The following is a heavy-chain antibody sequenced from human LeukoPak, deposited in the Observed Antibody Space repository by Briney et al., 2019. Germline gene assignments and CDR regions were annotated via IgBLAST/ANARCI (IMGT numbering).Heavy chain of an antibody. CDR1: GFPFNVQT. D-gene: IGHD1-26*01. CDR3: VRGGATRGRFEN. J-gene: IGHJ4*02. Sequence: GGSLRLSCAASGFPFNVQTMSWVRQAPGQGLDWVASMREDGTEIHYVDAVEGRFTISRDNPKNSLYLQMNSLRAEDTAVYYCVRGGATRGRFENWGQGTLVTVSS. CDR2: MREDGTEI. V-gene: IGHV3-7*01.